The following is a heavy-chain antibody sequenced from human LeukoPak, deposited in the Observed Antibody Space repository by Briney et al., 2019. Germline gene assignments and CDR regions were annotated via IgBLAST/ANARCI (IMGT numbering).Heavy chain of an antibody. V-gene: IGHV4-30-2*01. Sequence: SQTLSLTCAVSGGSISSGGYSWSWIRQPPGKGLEWIGYIYHSGSTYYNPSLKSRVTISVDRSKNQFSLKLSSVTAADTAVYYCARVVVVAATPYYFDYWGQGTLVTVS. CDR3: ARVVVVAATPYYFDY. CDR1: GGSISSGGYS. CDR2: IYHSGST. J-gene: IGHJ4*02. D-gene: IGHD2-15*01.